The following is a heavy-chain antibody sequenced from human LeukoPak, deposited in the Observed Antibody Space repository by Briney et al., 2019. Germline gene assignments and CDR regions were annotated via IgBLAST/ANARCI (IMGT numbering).Heavy chain of an antibody. V-gene: IGHV3-23*01. CDR1: GFTFSSYA. Sequence: PGGSLRLSCAASGFTFSSYAMSWVRQAPGKGLEWVSAITSGANTYYADSVKGRFTISRDNSKNTLYLQMNSLRAEDTAVYYCAKDLGLWSGYYTFDHWGQGTLVTVSS. CDR3: AKDLGLWSGYYTFDH. D-gene: IGHD3-3*01. CDR2: ITSGANT. J-gene: IGHJ4*02.